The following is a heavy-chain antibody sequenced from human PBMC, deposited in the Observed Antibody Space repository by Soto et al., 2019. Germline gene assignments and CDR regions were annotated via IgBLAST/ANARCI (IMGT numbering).Heavy chain of an antibody. CDR3: GTDQWGGAFDI. CDR1: GFTLSTYW. D-gene: IGHD3-10*01. Sequence: RGSLRLSCAPSGFTLSTYWMAWVRQTPGKGQEFVANIRQDGNEINYVDSVKGRFTISRDNAKNPLFLQMNSLRDDDTAVYYCGTDQWGGAFDIGGQGTMVTVSS. CDR2: IRQDGNEI. J-gene: IGHJ3*02. V-gene: IGHV3-7*01.